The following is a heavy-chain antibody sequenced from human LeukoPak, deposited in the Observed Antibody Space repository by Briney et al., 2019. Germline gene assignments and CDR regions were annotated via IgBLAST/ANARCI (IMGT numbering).Heavy chain of an antibody. D-gene: IGHD1-26*01. Sequence: GASVKVSCKASGYTFTSYGISWVRQAPGQGLEWMGWISAYNGNTNYAQKLQGRVTMTTDTSTSTAYMELRSLGSDDTAVYYCARHIVGATVYYFDYWGQGTLVTVSS. V-gene: IGHV1-18*01. CDR2: ISAYNGNT. CDR3: ARHIVGATVYYFDY. J-gene: IGHJ4*02. CDR1: GYTFTSYG.